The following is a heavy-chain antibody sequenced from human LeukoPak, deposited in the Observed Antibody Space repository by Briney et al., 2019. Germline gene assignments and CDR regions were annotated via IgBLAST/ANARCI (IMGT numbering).Heavy chain of an antibody. CDR1: GFTFSQYS. V-gene: IGHV3-48*01. CDR3: ARAQGYFDL. Sequence: GGSLRLSCAASGFTFSQYSMNWVRQAPGKGLEWVSHIRSSSETFYADSVKGRFTISRDNARNSLYLQMNNLRGKDTAIYYCARAQGYFDLWGQGTLVSVSS. J-gene: IGHJ4*02. CDR2: IRSSSET.